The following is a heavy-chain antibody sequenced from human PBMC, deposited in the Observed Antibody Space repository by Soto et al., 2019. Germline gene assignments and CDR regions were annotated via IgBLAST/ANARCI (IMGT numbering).Heavy chain of an antibody. V-gene: IGHV3-33*01. CDR1: GFTFSSYG. CDR2: IWYDENNK. J-gene: IGHJ2*01. D-gene: IGHD6-13*01. Sequence: QVQLVESGGGVVQPGRSLRLSCAASGFTFSSYGIHWVRQAPGKGLEWVAVIWYDENNKYYADSVKGRFTISRDNSKNRLYLQMNSLRAEDTAVYYCARDGIAATGSYWYFDLWGRGTLVTVSS. CDR3: ARDGIAATGSYWYFDL.